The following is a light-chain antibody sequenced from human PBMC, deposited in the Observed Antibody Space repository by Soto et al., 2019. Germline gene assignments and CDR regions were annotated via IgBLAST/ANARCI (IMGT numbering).Light chain of an antibody. Sequence: QCPVTQPASVSGSPGQSITISCTGTISDVGGYNYVSWYQQHPGKAPKLMIYEVSNRPSGVSNRFSGSKSGNTASLTISGLQAEDEADYYRRSYTSSSTVVFGGGTQLTVL. J-gene: IGLJ2*01. CDR3: RSYTSSSTVV. CDR1: ISDVGGYNY. V-gene: IGLV2-14*01. CDR2: EVS.